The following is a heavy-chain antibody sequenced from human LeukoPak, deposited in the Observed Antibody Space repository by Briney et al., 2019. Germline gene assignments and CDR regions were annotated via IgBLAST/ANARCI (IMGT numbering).Heavy chain of an antibody. D-gene: IGHD3-3*01. J-gene: IGHJ4*02. V-gene: IGHV3-30*04. CDR3: SNGGVIPGY. CDR1: GFTFSSYA. CDR2: ISYDGSNK. Sequence: PGGSLRLSCAASGFTFSSYAMHWVRQAPGKGLEWVAVISYDGSNKYYADSVKGRFTISRDDSKNTAYLQMNSLKTEDTAVYYCSNGGVIPGYWGQGTLVTVSS.